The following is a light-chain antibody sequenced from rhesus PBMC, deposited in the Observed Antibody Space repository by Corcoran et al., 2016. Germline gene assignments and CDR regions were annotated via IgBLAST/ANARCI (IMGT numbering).Light chain of an antibody. J-gene: IGKJ1*01. CDR2: YAS. CDR1: QGINNY. V-gene: IGKV1S14*01. Sequence: GDAVTITCRASQGINNYIAWYQQKPGKAPKPLIYYASNLESGVPSRFSGSVSGTDFTLTISSLQPEDFAIYYCQHQNTYPWTFGQGTKVEI. CDR3: QHQNTYPWT.